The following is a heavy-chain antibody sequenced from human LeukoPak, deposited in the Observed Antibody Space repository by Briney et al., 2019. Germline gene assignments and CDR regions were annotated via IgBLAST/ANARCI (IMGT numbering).Heavy chain of an antibody. V-gene: IGHV4-59*01. CDR3: ARCRSYDSSGYCDAVDI. Sequence: PSETLSLTCTVSGGSISTYYWSWIRQPPGKGLEWIGYIYNSGSTTNYNPSLKSRVTISVDKSKNQFSLNLNSVTAADTAIYYCARCRSYDSSGYCDAVDIWGQGTMVTVSS. J-gene: IGHJ3*02. CDR2: IYNSGSTT. CDR1: GGSISTYY. D-gene: IGHD3-22*01.